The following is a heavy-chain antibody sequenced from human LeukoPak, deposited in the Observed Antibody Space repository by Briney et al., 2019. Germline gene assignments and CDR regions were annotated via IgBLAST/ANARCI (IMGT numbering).Heavy chain of an antibody. CDR2: ISAYNGNT. D-gene: IGHD3-22*01. J-gene: IGHJ5*02. CDR1: GYTFTSYG. Sequence: ASVKVSCKASGYTFTSYGISWVRQAPGQGLEWMGWISAYNGNTNYAQKLQGRVTMTKYTSTSTAYMELRSLRSDDTAVYYCARDSSGYYGSSWFDPWGQGTLVTVSS. V-gene: IGHV1-18*01. CDR3: ARDSSGYYGSSWFDP.